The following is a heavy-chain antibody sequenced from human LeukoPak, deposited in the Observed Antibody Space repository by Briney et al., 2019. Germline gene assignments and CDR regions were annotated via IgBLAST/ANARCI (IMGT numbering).Heavy chain of an antibody. CDR3: ATLTMIVLY. D-gene: IGHD3-22*01. CDR2: ISRSSSYI. Sequence: GGALRLSCAASGFTSSSYSMNWVRQAPGKGLEWVSSISRSSSYIYYTDSVQGRFTISRDNAKNSVYLQMNSLRAGDTAVYYCATLTMIVLYWGQGTLVTVSS. CDR1: GFTSSSYS. J-gene: IGHJ4*02. V-gene: IGHV3-21*01.